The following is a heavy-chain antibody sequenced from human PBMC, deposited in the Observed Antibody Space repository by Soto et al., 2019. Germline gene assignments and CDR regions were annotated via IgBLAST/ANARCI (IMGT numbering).Heavy chain of an antibody. V-gene: IGHV3-23*01. CDR3: AKDPNYDFWTGFFDY. Sequence: EVQLLESGGDLIQPGGSLRLSCAASGFTFSSYAMSWVRQAPGKGLEWVSGISGSGGSTYYADSVRGRFPSSRDNSKNTLYLQMHSLRAEDTAVYYCAKDPNYDFWTGFFDYWGQGMLVTVSS. D-gene: IGHD3-3*01. J-gene: IGHJ4*02. CDR1: GFTFSSYA. CDR2: ISGSGGST.